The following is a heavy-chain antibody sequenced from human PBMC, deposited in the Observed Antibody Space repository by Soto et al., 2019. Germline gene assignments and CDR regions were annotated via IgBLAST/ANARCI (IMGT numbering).Heavy chain of an antibody. CDR1: GFTFGSYW. V-gene: IGHV3-7*01. D-gene: IGHD2-21*02. CDR2: IKPDGSAT. CDR3: ARAGYCGPGCYYYFDY. J-gene: IGHJ4*02. Sequence: EVQLVESGGGLVQPGGSLRLSCAVSGFTFGSYWMNWVRLIPGKGLEWVAYIKPDGSATYYVDSVKGRFTISRDNAKNSLYLQMNSQRVEDTSVYYCARAGYCGPGCYYYFDYWGQGTLVTVSS.